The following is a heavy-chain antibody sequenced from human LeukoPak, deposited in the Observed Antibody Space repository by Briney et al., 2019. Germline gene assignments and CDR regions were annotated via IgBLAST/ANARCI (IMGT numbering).Heavy chain of an antibody. Sequence: SVKVSCKASGGTFSSYAISWVRQAPGQGLEWMGGIIPIFGTANYAQKFQGRVTITADESTSTAYMELSSLRSEDTAVYYCARLDTAMVDFDYWGQGTLVTVSS. V-gene: IGHV1-69*13. D-gene: IGHD5-18*01. CDR2: IIPIFGTA. J-gene: IGHJ4*02. CDR3: ARLDTAMVDFDY. CDR1: GGTFSSYA.